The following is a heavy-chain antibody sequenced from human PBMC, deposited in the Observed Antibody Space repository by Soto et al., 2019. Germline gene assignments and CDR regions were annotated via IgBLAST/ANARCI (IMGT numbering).Heavy chain of an antibody. J-gene: IGHJ5*02. CDR1: GFTFSNYA. Sequence: AGSLRLSCAASGFTFSNYAMSWVRQAPGKGLEWVSGLSDGGGSTFYADSVKGRFTISRDNAKNTLYLQMSSLRAEDTAVYYCAKEGTTSPYNCFDPWGQGTPVTVSA. CDR2: LSDGGGST. V-gene: IGHV3-23*01. CDR3: AKEGTTSPYNCFDP. D-gene: IGHD2-2*01.